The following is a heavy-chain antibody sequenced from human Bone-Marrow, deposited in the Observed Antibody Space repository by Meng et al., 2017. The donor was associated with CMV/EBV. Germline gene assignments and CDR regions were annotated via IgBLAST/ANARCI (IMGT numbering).Heavy chain of an antibody. CDR2: ISSSTSYI. CDR1: GFTFSSYN. Sequence: GGSLRLSCAASGFTFSSYNMNWVRQAPGKGLEWVSAISSSTSYIYYADSLKGRFTISRDNARNSLCLQMNSLRPEDTVVYYCARDMAVAEYWGQGTLVTVSS. D-gene: IGHD6-19*01. J-gene: IGHJ4*02. CDR3: ARDMAVAEY. V-gene: IGHV3-21*01.